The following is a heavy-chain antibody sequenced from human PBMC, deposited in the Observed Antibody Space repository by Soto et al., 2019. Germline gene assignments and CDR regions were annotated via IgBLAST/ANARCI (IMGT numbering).Heavy chain of an antibody. CDR2: ISSSDTI. V-gene: IGHV3-11*01. Sequence: ESGGGLVKPGGSLRLSCAASGFTFSDYYMSWIRQAPGRGLEWVSYISSSDTIYYADSVKGRFTISRDNAKNSLYLQMNSLRAEDTAMYYCARDLGYYDSSGYFDYWGQGTLVTVSS. D-gene: IGHD3-22*01. CDR3: ARDLGYYDSSGYFDY. J-gene: IGHJ4*02. CDR1: GFTFSDYY.